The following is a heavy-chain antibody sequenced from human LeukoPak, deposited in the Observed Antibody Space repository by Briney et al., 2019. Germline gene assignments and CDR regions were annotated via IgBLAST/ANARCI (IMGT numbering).Heavy chain of an antibody. CDR3: ARPLYS. Sequence: SQTLSLTCTVSGGSISSYYWSWIRQPPGKGLEWIGYIYYSGSTNYNPSLKSRVTISVDTSKNQFSLKLSSVTAADTAVYYCARPLYSWGQGTLVTVSS. V-gene: IGHV4-59*08. J-gene: IGHJ4*02. CDR1: GGSISSYY. CDR2: IYYSGST. D-gene: IGHD1-26*01.